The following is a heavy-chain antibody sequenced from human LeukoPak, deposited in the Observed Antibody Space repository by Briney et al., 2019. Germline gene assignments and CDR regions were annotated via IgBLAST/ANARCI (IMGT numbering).Heavy chain of an antibody. Sequence: PGGSLRLSCAASGFTFDDYAMHWVRQAPGKGLEWGSLITGDAGGTYFADSVKGRFTISRDNSKNSLYLQMNSLRSEDTALYFCAKGGSTPYYYGLDVWGQGTTVTVSS. D-gene: IGHD5/OR15-5a*01. CDR2: ITGDAGGT. CDR1: GFTFDDYA. CDR3: AKGGSTPYYYGLDV. J-gene: IGHJ6*02. V-gene: IGHV3-43*02.